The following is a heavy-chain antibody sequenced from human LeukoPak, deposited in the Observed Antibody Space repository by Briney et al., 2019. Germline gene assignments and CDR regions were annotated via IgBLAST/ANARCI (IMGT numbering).Heavy chain of an antibody. V-gene: IGHV3-30*02. CDR3: ARDRRGVKWELLGIDY. D-gene: IGHD1-26*01. Sequence: GGSLRLSCAASGFTFSSYGMHWVRQAPGKGLEWVAFIRYDGSNKHYVDSVKGRFTISRDNSKNTLYLQMNSLRVEDTAVYYCARDRRGVKWELLGIDYWGQGTLVTVSS. CDR2: IRYDGSNK. J-gene: IGHJ4*02. CDR1: GFTFSSYG.